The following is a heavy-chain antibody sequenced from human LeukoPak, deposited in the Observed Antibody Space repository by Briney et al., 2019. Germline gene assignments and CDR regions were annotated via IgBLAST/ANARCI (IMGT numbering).Heavy chain of an antibody. CDR3: VKDRYVDY. Sequence: GGSLRLSCSVSGFSFSSYAMHWVRQAPGRGLEYVSSISSNGDSTYYADSVKGRFTISRDNSKNTLFLQMSSLRAEDTAVYYCVKDRYVDYWGQGTLVTVSS. D-gene: IGHD3-16*01. CDR2: ISSNGDST. V-gene: IGHV3-64D*09. CDR1: GFSFSSYA. J-gene: IGHJ4*02.